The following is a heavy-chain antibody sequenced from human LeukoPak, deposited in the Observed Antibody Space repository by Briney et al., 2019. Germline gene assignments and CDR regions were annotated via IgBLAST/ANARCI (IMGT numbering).Heavy chain of an antibody. CDR2: ISSSGSTI. V-gene: IGHV3-48*03. CDR1: GFTFSTYE. D-gene: IGHD2-2*01. Sequence: QPGGSLRLSCAASGFTFSTYEMNWVRQAPGKGLEWVSYISSSGSTIYYAASVKGRFTISRDNAKNSLYLQMNSLRAEDTAVYYCARGPLHVVVPAATWFDPWGQGILVTVSS. J-gene: IGHJ5*02. CDR3: ARGPLHVVVPAATWFDP.